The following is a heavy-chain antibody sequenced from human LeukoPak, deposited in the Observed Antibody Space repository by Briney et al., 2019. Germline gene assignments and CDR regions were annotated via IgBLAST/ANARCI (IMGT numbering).Heavy chain of an antibody. CDR3: ARPMAVAGFDY. CDR2: INTGNGDT. D-gene: IGHD6-19*01. J-gene: IGHJ4*02. V-gene: IGHV1-3*04. CDR1: GYTFTSYA. Sequence: ASVTVSCKASGYTFTSYAMDWVRQAPGQRLEWMGWINTGNGDTKYSQKFQGRVTITRDTSASTAYMELSSLRSEDTAVYYCARPMAVAGFDYWGQGTLVTVSS.